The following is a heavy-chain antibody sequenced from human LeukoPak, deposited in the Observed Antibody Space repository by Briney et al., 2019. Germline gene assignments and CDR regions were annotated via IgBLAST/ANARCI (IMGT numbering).Heavy chain of an antibody. J-gene: IGHJ4*02. D-gene: IGHD3-10*01. CDR1: GGSISSYY. CDR3: ARTQGYMVPFDY. CDR2: IYYSGST. V-gene: IGHV4-59*08. Sequence: SETLSLTCTVSGGSISSYYWSWLRQPPGKGLEWIGYIYYSGSTNYNPSLKSRVTISVDTSKNQFSLKLSSVTAADTAVYYCARTQGYMVPFDYWGQGTLVTVSS.